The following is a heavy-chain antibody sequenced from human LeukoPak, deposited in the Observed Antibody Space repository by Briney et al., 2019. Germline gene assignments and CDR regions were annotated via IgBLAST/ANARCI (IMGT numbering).Heavy chain of an antibody. Sequence: PSETLSLTCAVYGGSFSGYYWSWIRQPPGKGLEWIGEINHSGSTNYNPSLKSRVTISVDTSKNQFSLKLSSVTAADTAVHYCARGFDLWGRGTLVTVSS. V-gene: IGHV4-34*01. CDR2: INHSGST. CDR3: ARGFDL. CDR1: GGSFSGYY. J-gene: IGHJ2*01.